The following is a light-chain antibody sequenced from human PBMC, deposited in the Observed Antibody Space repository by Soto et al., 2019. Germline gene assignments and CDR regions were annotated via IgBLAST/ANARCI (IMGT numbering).Light chain of an antibody. J-gene: IGKJ5*01. V-gene: IGKV2-30*01. Sequence: DIVMTQSPLSLPVTLGQPASISCSSSQSLVYSDGDTYLSWFQQRPGQSPRRLLSQVSNRDSGVPDRFSGSGSGTDFTLKISSVEADDVAVYYCMQNTHWHITFGQGTRLENK. CDR1: QSLVYSDGDTY. CDR2: QVS. CDR3: MQNTHWHIT.